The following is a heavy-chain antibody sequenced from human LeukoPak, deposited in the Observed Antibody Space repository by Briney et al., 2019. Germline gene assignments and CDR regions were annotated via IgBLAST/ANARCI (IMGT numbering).Heavy chain of an antibody. Sequence: PSETLSLTCSVSGYSISSGYYWGWIRQPPGKGLEWIGSIYHSGSTYYNPSLKSRVTISVHTSENQFSLKLISVTAADTAVYYCARGTSYYDSSGYLLYYWGQGTLVTVSS. CDR2: IYHSGST. J-gene: IGHJ4*02. CDR3: ARGTSYYDSSGYLLYY. V-gene: IGHV4-38-2*02. CDR1: GYSISSGYY. D-gene: IGHD3-22*01.